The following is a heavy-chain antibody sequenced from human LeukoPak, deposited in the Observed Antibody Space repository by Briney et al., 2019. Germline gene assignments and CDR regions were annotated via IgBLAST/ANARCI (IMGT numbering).Heavy chain of an antibody. V-gene: IGHV1-18*01. Sequence: ASVKVSCKASGYTFTSYGISWVRQAPGQGLKWMGWISAYNGNTNYAQKLQGRVTMTTDTSTSTAYVELRSLRSDDTAVYYCATHLPGDCSRRSLPTYGMDVWGQGTTVTVSS. D-gene: IGHD3-10*01. CDR1: GYTFTSYG. J-gene: IGHJ6*02. CDR3: ATHLPGDCSRRSLPTYGMDV. CDR2: ISAYNGNT.